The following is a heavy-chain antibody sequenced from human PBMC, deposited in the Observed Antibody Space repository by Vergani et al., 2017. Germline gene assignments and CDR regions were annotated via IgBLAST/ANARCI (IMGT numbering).Heavy chain of an antibody. CDR3: ARGDCSGGSCPERYYFDY. D-gene: IGHD2-15*01. J-gene: IGHJ4*02. CDR1: GGSISSGGYY. Sequence: QVQLQESGPGLVKPSQTLSLTCTVSGGSISSGGYYWSWIRQHPGKGLEWIGYIYYSGSTYYNPSLKSRVTISVDTSKNQFSLKLSSVTAADTAVYYCARGDCSGGSCPERYYFDYWGQGTLVTVSS. CDR2: IYYSGST. V-gene: IGHV4-31*03.